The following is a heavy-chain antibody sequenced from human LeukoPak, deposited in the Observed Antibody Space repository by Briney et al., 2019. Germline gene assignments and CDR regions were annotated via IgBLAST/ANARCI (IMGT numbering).Heavy chain of an antibody. J-gene: IGHJ4*02. CDR2: ISYDGSNK. D-gene: IGHD3-22*01. Sequence: GGSLRLSCAASGFTFSSYAMHWVRQAPGEGLEWVAVISYDGSNKYYADSVKGRFTISRDNSKNTLYLQMNSLRAEDTAVYYCAREERRITMIVVVIPLDYWGQGTLVTVSS. V-gene: IGHV3-30-3*01. CDR3: AREERRITMIVVVIPLDY. CDR1: GFTFSSYA.